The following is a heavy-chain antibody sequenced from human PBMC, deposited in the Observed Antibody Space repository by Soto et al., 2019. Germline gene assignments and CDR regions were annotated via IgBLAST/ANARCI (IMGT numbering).Heavy chain of an antibody. D-gene: IGHD6-13*01. CDR2: ISAYNGHT. V-gene: IGHV1-18*01. CDR3: SREAGFRADY. J-gene: IGHJ4*02. Sequence: QVQLVQSGAEVKKPGASVKVSCKASGYTFTSYGISWVRQAPGQGLEWMGWISAYNGHTNYAQKLQGRVTMTTDTTSSTASLELRTRRTDDATVVYCSREAGFRADYWGQGTLVTVSS. CDR1: GYTFTSYG.